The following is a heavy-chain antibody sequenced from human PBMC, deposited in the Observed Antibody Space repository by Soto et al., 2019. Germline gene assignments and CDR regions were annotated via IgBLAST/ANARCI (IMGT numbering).Heavy chain of an antibody. Sequence: PGGSLRLSCAASGFTFSSYWMHWVRQAPGKGLVWVSRINSDGSSTSYADSVKGRFTISRDNAKNTLYLQMNSLRAEDTAVYYCARVSGSGWSSYYYGMDVWGQGTTVTVSS. CDR3: ARVSGSGWSSYYYGMDV. J-gene: IGHJ6*02. CDR2: INSDGSST. D-gene: IGHD6-19*01. CDR1: GFTFSSYW. V-gene: IGHV3-74*01.